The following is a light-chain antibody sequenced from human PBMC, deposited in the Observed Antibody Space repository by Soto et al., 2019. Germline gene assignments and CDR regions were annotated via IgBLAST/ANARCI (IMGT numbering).Light chain of an antibody. J-gene: IGLJ1*01. CDR3: SLYTSENAYV. CDR2: EVS. CDR1: STDFVSYNR. V-gene: IGLV2-18*01. Sequence: QSVLTQPPSVSGSPGQSVTISCTGTSTDFVSYNRVSWYQQPPGTAPKLMIYEVSKRPSGVPDRFSGSKSGNTASLNISGLQAADEADYYCSLYTSENAYVFGTGTKGTVL.